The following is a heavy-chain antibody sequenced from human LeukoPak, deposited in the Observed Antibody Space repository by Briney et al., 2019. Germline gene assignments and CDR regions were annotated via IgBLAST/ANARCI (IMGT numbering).Heavy chain of an antibody. Sequence: GASVKVSCKASGYIFTTYGISWVRQAPGQGLEWMGWISGYNGNTKYAQKFQGRGTMTTDTSTSTASMELRSLRSDDTAVYYCARAGYDILTLAPDPANDYWGQGILVTVSS. CDR1: GYIFTTYG. CDR3: ARAGYDILTLAPDPANDY. V-gene: IGHV1-18*01. D-gene: IGHD3-9*01. J-gene: IGHJ4*02. CDR2: ISGYNGNT.